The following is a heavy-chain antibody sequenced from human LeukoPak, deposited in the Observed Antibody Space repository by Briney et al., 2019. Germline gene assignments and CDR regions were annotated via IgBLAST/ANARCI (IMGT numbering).Heavy chain of an antibody. CDR1: GFTVSSNS. CDR2: IYSGGNT. CDR3: AKVRAGNYYYDSSDY. J-gene: IGHJ4*02. V-gene: IGHV3-53*01. Sequence: GGSLRLSCTVSGFTVSSNSMSWVRQAPGKGLEWVSFIYSGGNTHYSDSVKGRFTISRDNSKNTLYLQMNSLRADDTAVYYCAKVRAGNYYYDSSDYWGQGTLVTVSS. D-gene: IGHD3-22*01.